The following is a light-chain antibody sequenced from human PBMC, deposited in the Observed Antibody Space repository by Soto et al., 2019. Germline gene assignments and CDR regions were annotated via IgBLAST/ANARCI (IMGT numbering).Light chain of an antibody. V-gene: IGLV2-23*02. CDR1: SSDIGTSNL. CDR3: YSFTGTSTSLFV. CDR2: EVT. Sequence: QSVLTQPASVSGSPGQSITISCTGTSSDIGTSNLVSWYQQYPGKAPKLMIYEVTKRPSGISYRFSGSKSGNTASLTISGLQPEDEADYYCYSFTGTSTSLFVFGTGTKVTVL. J-gene: IGLJ1*01.